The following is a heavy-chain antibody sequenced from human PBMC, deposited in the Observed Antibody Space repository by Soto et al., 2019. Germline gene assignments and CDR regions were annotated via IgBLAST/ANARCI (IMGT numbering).Heavy chain of an antibody. CDR2: IDPSDSYT. D-gene: IGHD5-18*01. CDR3: ARTSMQSRGYSYGHGGMDV. V-gene: IGHV5-10-1*01. Sequence: GESLKISCKGSGYSFTIYWISWVRRMPGKGLEWMGRIDPSDSYTNYSPSFQGHVTISADKSISTAYLQWSSLKASDTATYYCARTSMQSRGYSYGHGGMDVWGQGTTVTVSS. J-gene: IGHJ6*02. CDR1: GYSFTIYW.